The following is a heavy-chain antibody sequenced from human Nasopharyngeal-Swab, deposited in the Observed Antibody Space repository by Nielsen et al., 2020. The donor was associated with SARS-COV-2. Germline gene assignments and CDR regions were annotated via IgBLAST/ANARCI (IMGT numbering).Heavy chain of an antibody. CDR1: GGSIRSDKW. Sequence: GSLRLSCAVSGGSIRSDKWWSWVRQPPGKGLEWIGEIYHSGSTNYNPSLKSRVTISVDKSKNQFSLKLSSVAAADTAVYYCARGGDWSFDYWGQGILVTVSS. CDR3: ARGGDWSFDY. J-gene: IGHJ4*02. CDR2: IYHSGST. V-gene: IGHV4-4*02. D-gene: IGHD2-21*02.